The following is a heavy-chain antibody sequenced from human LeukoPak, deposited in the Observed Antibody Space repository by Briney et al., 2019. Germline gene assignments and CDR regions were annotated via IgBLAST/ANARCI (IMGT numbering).Heavy chain of an antibody. D-gene: IGHD2-2*01. CDR2: IYYSGST. CDR1: GGSISSGGHY. V-gene: IGHV4-31*03. Sequence: SETLSLTCTVSGGSISSGGHYWSWIRQHPGKGLEWIGYIYYSGSTYYNPSLKCRITMSVDTSKNHFSLKVSSVTAADTAIYYCARGSEYQLLSNPYFDSWGPGTLVTVSS. J-gene: IGHJ4*02. CDR3: ARGSEYQLLSNPYFDS.